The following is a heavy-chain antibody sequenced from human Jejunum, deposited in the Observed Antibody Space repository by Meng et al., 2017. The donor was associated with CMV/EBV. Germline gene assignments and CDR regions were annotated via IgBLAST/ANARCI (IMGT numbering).Heavy chain of an antibody. CDR3: ARDRNLTF. CDR1: GFRLSRHG. D-gene: IGHD3-9*01. Sequence: LSGEDAGFRLSRHGRTWVSEARGKGREWVANIKEDSSEKNYVEAVKGRFTISRDNVENSLFLQMNSLRADDTAVYYCARDRNLTFWGQGTRGTVSS. V-gene: IGHV3-7*01. CDR2: IKEDSSEK. J-gene: IGHJ4*02.